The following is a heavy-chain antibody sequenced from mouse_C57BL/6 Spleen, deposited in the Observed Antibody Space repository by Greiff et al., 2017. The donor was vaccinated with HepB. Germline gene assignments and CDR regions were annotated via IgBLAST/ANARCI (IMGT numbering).Heavy chain of an antibody. D-gene: IGHD2-1*01. V-gene: IGHV3-6*01. Sequence: EVQLQQSGPGLVKPSQSLSLTCSVTGYSITSGYYWNWIRQFPGNKLEWMGYISYDGSNNYNPSLKNRISITRDTSKNQFFLKLNSVTTEDTATYYFAREDGNMAWFAYWGQGTLVTVSA. CDR2: ISYDGSN. CDR3: AREDGNMAWFAY. CDR1: GYSITSGYY. J-gene: IGHJ3*01.